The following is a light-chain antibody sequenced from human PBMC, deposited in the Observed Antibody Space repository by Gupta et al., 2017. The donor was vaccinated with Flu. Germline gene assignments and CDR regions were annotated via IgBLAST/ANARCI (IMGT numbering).Light chain of an antibody. V-gene: IGLV1-44*01. J-gene: IGLJ3*02. CDR3: AAWDDSLNGPNWV. CDR1: ISNIGGNP. Sequence: QSVLTQPPSASGTPGQRVTISCSGSISNIGGNPVYWYQQLPGTAPKLLVYYKNQRPAGVPDRVSGSKSGTSASLAIRGLQSEDEADYYCAAWDDSLNGPNWVFGGGTKLTVL. CDR2: YKN.